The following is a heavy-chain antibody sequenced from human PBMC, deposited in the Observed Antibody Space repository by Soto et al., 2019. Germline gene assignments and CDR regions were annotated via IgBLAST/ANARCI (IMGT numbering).Heavy chain of an antibody. V-gene: IGHV4-31*03. Sequence: SETLSLTCTVSGGSISSGGYYWSWIRQHPGKGLEWIGYIYYSGSTYYNPSLKSRITIPVDTSKNQLSLKLRSVTAAATAVYYCARDSRGYDSDYYYGMDVWGQGTTVTVSS. J-gene: IGHJ6*02. CDR1: GGSISSGGYY. CDR2: IYYSGST. D-gene: IGHD3-3*01. CDR3: ARDSRGYDSDYYYGMDV.